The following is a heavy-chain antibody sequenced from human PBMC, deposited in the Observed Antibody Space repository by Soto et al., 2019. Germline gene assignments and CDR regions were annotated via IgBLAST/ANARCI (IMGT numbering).Heavy chain of an antibody. CDR1: GGTFSSYT. Sequence: GASVKVSCKASGGTFSSYTISWVRQAPGQGLEWMGRIIPILGIANCAQKFQGRVTITADKSTSTAYMELSSLRSEDTAVYYCARDQRPPSWNDYYYYGMDVWGQGTTVTVSS. CDR2: IIPILGIA. V-gene: IGHV1-69*04. CDR3: ARDQRPPSWNDYYYYGMDV. J-gene: IGHJ6*02. D-gene: IGHD1-1*01.